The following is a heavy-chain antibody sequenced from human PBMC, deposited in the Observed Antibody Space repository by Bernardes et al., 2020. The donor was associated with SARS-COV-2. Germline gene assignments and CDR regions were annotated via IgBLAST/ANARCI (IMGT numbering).Heavy chain of an antibody. D-gene: IGHD1-20*01. CDR2: IYPGDSDT. CDR3: ARAPTGISNPYHFDY. V-gene: IGHV5-51*01. CDR1: GFSFASFTTYW. J-gene: IGHJ4*02. Sequence: GEPLKISGKASGFSFASFTTYWIGWVRQMPGKGLEWMGIIYPGDSDTKYSPSFEGQVTISTDMSTNTAYLQWSSLKASDTAMYYCARAPTGISNPYHFDYWGQGTQVSVSS.